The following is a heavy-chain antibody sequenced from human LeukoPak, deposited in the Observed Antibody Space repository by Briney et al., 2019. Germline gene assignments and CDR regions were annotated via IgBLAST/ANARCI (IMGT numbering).Heavy chain of an antibody. J-gene: IGHJ5*02. Sequence: SETLSLTCAVYGGSFSGYYWSWIRQPPGKGLEWIGEINHSGSTNYNPSLKSRVTISVDTSKNQFSLKLSSVTAADTAVYYCARGGGNSGSSWLDPWGQGTLVTVSS. CDR3: ARGGGNSGSSWLDP. D-gene: IGHD4-23*01. CDR2: INHSGST. CDR1: GGSFSGYY. V-gene: IGHV4-34*01.